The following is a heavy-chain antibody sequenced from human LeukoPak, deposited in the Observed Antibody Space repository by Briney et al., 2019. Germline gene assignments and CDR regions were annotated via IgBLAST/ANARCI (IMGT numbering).Heavy chain of an antibody. V-gene: IGHV4-59*01. D-gene: IGHD6-19*01. Sequence: PSETLSLTRTVSGGSISSYYWSWIRQPPGKGLEWIGYIYYSGSTNYNPSLKSRVTISVDTSKNQFSLKLSSVTAADTAVYYCARGSSGWYGGWFDPWGQGTLVTVSS. J-gene: IGHJ5*02. CDR1: GGSISSYY. CDR2: IYYSGST. CDR3: ARGSSGWYGGWFDP.